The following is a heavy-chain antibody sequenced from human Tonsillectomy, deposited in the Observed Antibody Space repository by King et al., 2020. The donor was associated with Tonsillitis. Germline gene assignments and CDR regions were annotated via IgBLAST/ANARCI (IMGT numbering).Heavy chain of an antibody. J-gene: IGHJ4*02. Sequence: VQLQQWGAGLLKPSETLSLTCAGYGGSFSGYYCRWIRQPPGNGLEWVGEINHSGSTNYNPSLKSRVTISVDTSKNQSSLRLTSVTAADTAVYYCARGYSSSWYVDYWGQGTLVTVSS. CDR3: ARGYSSSWYVDY. V-gene: IGHV4-34*01. D-gene: IGHD6-13*01. CDR1: GGSFSGYY. CDR2: INHSGST.